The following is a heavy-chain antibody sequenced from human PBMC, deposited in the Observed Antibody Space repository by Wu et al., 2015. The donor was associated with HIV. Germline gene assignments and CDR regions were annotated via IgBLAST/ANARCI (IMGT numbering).Heavy chain of an antibody. CDR1: GGTFSSYA. V-gene: IGHV1-69*13. CDR2: IIPIFGTA. Sequence: QVQLVQSGAEVKKPGSSVKVSCKASGGTFSSYAISWVRQAPGQGLEWMGRIIPIFGTANYAQKFQGRVTITADESTSTAYMELSSLRSEDTAVYYCARAGTTVTSYSGSFPFDYWGQGTLVTVSS. D-gene: IGHD4-17*01. CDR3: ARAGTTVTSYSGSFPFDY. J-gene: IGHJ4*02.